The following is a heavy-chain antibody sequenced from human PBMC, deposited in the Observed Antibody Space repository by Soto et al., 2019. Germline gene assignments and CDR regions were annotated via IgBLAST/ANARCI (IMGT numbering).Heavy chain of an antibody. J-gene: IGHJ6*02. CDR3: ARSQGSSTSLEIYYYYYYGMDV. D-gene: IGHD2-2*01. CDR2: IIPISDTT. CDR1: GGTFSSYA. V-gene: IGHV1-69*01. Sequence: QVQLVQSGAEMKKPGSSVKVSCKASGGTFSSYAISWVRQAPGQGLEWMGGIIPISDTTNYAQKFQGRVTITADESTSTAYMELSSLRSEDTAVYYCARSQGSSTSLEIYYYYYYGMDVWGQGTTATVSS.